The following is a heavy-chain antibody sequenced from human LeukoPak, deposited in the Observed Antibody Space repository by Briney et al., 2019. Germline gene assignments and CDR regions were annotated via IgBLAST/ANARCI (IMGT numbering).Heavy chain of an antibody. Sequence: GGSLRLSCAASGFTFSSYSMNWVRQAPGKGLEWASSISSSSSYIYYADSVKGRFTISRDNAKNSLYLQMNSLRAEDTAVYYCARDRITMVRGVAYFDYWGQGTLVTVSS. CDR1: GFTFSSYS. CDR3: ARDRITMVRGVAYFDY. D-gene: IGHD3-10*01. V-gene: IGHV3-21*01. J-gene: IGHJ4*02. CDR2: ISSSSSYI.